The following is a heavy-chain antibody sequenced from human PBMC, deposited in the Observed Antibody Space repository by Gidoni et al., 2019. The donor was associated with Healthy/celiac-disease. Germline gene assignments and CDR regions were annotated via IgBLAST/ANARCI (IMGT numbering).Heavy chain of an antibody. J-gene: IGHJ3*02. CDR1: GFTFSDHY. CDR2: TRNKANSYTT. CDR3: ARAGGVSSGYRKGAFDI. V-gene: IGHV3-72*01. Sequence: EVQLVESGGGLVQPGGSLRLSCAASGFTFSDHYMDWVRQAPGKGLEWVGRTRNKANSYTTEYAASVKGRFTISRDDSKNSLYLQMNSLKTEDTAVYYCARAGGVSSGYRKGAFDIWGQGTMVTVSS. D-gene: IGHD3-22*01.